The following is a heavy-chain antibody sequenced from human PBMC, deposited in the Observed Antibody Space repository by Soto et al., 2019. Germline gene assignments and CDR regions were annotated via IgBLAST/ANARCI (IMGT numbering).Heavy chain of an antibody. V-gene: IGHV4-61*01. J-gene: IGHJ6*02. CDR3: ARATQYYYVLGRGGHSGMDV. CDR2: IYYSGST. D-gene: IGHD3-10*02. Sequence: KPSETLSLTCTVSGDSVSSGSYYWSWIRQPPGKGLEWIGYIYYSGSTNYNPSLKGRVTISVDTSNSQFSLKLSSVTAADTAVYYCARATQYYYVLGRGGHSGMDVWGQGTTVTVSS. CDR1: GDSVSSGSYY.